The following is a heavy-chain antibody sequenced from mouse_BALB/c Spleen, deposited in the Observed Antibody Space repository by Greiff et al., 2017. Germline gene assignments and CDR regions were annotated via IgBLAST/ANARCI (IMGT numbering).Heavy chain of an antibody. CDR3: ARSVYDYDGYAMDY. CDR1: GFTFSSFG. Sequence: EVHLVESGGGLVQPGGSRKLSCAASGFTFSSFGMHWVRQAPEKGLEWVAYISSGSSTIYYADTVKGRFTISRDNPKNTLFLQMTSLRSEDTAMYYCARSVYDYDGYAMDYWGQGTAVTVSS. D-gene: IGHD2-4*01. CDR2: ISSGSSTI. J-gene: IGHJ4*01. V-gene: IGHV5-17*02.